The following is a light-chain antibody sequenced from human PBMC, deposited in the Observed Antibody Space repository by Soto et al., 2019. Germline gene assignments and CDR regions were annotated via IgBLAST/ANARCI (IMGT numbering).Light chain of an antibody. CDR3: QHYNNWPQLT. CDR1: QSVSSN. CDR2: GAS. J-gene: IGKJ4*01. V-gene: IGKV3-15*01. Sequence: EIVMTQSPATLSVSPGERATLSCRASQSVSSNLAWYQQKPGRAPRLLIYGASTRATGIPARFSGSGSGTEFTLTITSLQSEDFAVYYCQHYNNWPQLTFGGGTKVEIK.